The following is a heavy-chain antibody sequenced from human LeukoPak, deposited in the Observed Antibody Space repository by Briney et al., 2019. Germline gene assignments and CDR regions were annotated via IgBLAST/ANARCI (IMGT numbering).Heavy chain of an antibody. CDR3: ARQEIGGGWFDP. V-gene: IGHV4-59*08. J-gene: IGHJ5*02. Sequence: SETLSLTCTVSGGSISSYYWSWIRQPPGKGLEWIGYIYYSGSTNYNPSLKSRVTISVDTSKNQFSLKQSSVTAADTAVYYCARQEIGGGWFDPWGQGTLVTVSS. CDR1: GGSISSYY. D-gene: IGHD3-10*01. CDR2: IYYSGST.